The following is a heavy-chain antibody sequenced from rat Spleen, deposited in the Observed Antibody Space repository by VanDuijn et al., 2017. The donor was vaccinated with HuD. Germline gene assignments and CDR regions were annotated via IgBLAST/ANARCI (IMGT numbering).Heavy chain of an antibody. V-gene: IGHV5-20*01. J-gene: IGHJ2*01. CDR3: TTDHSGEHY. CDR1: GFTLSDHY. CDR2: ISPSGGST. D-gene: IGHD1-1*01. Sequence: EVQLVESDGGLVQPGRSLKLSCAASGFTLSDHYMAWVRQAPTKGLEWVASISPSGGSTYYRDSVKGRFTISRDNAKSGLYLQMDSLRSEDTATYYCTTDHSGEHYWGQGVMVTVSS.